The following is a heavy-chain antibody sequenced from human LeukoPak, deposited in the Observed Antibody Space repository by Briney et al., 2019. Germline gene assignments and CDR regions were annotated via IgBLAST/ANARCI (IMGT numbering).Heavy chain of an antibody. CDR2: IFYSGST. J-gene: IGHJ4*02. V-gene: IGHV4-30-4*01. D-gene: IGHD3-10*01. Sequence: SETLSLTCTVSGGSISSGDYYWSWIRQPPGKGLEWIGYIFYSGSTYYNPSLKSRVTISVDTSKNQFSLKLSSVTAADTAVYYCARVNGGGFGENKIDYWGQGTLVTVSS. CDR3: ARVNGGGFGENKIDY. CDR1: GGSISSGDYY.